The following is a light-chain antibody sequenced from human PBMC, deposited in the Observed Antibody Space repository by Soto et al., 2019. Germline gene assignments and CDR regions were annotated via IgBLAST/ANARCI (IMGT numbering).Light chain of an antibody. CDR3: QQYNEYPYT. Sequence: DIQMSQSPSTLSASVGDRVSITCRASQSISTYLAWYQQKPGRAPQALICRASSLESGVPSRFSGSGFGTGFILTISSLLPDDFATYYCQQYNEYPYTFGQGTKLEIK. J-gene: IGKJ2*01. V-gene: IGKV1-5*03. CDR2: RAS. CDR1: QSISTY.